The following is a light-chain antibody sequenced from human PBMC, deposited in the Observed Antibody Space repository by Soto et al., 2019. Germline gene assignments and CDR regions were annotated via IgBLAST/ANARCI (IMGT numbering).Light chain of an antibody. CDR1: QDISNY. V-gene: IGKV1-27*01. CDR3: LKYDIAPRP. Sequence: DIQMTQSLSSLSASVGDRDTITCRASQDISNYFAWYQQSPGKVPKLLIYAASTLQSGVPSRFIVSGSGTDFTLTISCLQPVDVATYYCLKYDIAPRPFGGWTKVEIK. CDR2: AAS. J-gene: IGKJ4*01.